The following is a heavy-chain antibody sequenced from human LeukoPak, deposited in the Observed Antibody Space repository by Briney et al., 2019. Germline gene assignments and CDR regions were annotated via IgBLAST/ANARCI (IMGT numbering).Heavy chain of an antibody. V-gene: IGHV1-2*02. J-gene: IGHJ4*02. CDR1: GGTFSSYA. Sequence: ASVKVSCKASGGTFSSYAISWVRQAPGQGLEWMGWIDPNTGGTNYARMLLGRVTLTRDTSISTAYMELSRLTSDDTAVCYCARLEGGSYSPIDYWGQGTLVTVSS. CDR2: IDPNTGGT. D-gene: IGHD1-26*01. CDR3: ARLEGGSYSPIDY.